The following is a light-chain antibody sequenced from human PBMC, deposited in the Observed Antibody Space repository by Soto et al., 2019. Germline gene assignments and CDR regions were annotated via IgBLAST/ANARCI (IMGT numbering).Light chain of an antibody. V-gene: IGKV1-8*01. CDR2: AAS. J-gene: IGKJ1*01. Sequence: AIRMTQSPSSFSASTGDRVTITCRASQGISSYLAWYQQKPGKAPKLLIYAASTLQSGVPSRFSGSGSGTDFTLTISCLQSEDFATYYCQQYYSYPPPVGQGTKVAIK. CDR1: QGISSY. CDR3: QQYYSYPPP.